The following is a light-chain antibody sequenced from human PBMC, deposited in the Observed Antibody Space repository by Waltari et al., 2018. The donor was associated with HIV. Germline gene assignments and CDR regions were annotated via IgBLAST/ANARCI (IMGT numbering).Light chain of an antibody. J-gene: IGKJ5*01. Sequence: DIVMTQTPLSLSVTPGQPASISCKPSQSLLHGDEKTSLYWYLQRPGQSPHLLIYEVSNRFSGVPDRFSGSGSGTNFTLKISRVEAEDVGIYYCMQTLQIPITFGQGTRLDIK. CDR1: QSLLHGDEKTS. CDR2: EVS. CDR3: MQTLQIPIT. V-gene: IGKV2D-29*02.